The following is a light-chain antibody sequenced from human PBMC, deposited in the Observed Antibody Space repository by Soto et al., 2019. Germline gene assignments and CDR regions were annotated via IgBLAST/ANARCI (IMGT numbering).Light chain of an antibody. CDR3: QTWGTGIRV. CDR2: LNSGGSH. CDR1: SGHSSYA. J-gene: IGLJ1*01. Sequence: QSVLTQSPSASASLGASVKLTCTLSSGHSSYAIAWHQQQPEKGPRFLMKLNSGGSHNKGDGIPDRFSGSSSGAERYLTISSLQSDDEADYYCQTWGTGIRVFGTGTKLTVL. V-gene: IGLV4-69*01.